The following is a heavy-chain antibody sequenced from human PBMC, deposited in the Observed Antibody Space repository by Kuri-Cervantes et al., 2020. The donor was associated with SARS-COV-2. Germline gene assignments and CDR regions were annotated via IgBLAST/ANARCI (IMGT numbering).Heavy chain of an antibody. CDR1: GFTFSSYW. CDR3: ARDSMTTRDFDY. D-gene: IGHD4-11*01. CDR2: LTNDGSDA. Sequence: GEYLKISCAASGFTFSSYWMHWVRQAPGKGLVWVSRLTNDGSDAIFADSVKGRFTISRDNAKNMLYLYMNSLRADDTAVYYCARDSMTTRDFDYWGQGTLVTVSS. J-gene: IGHJ4*02. V-gene: IGHV3-74*01.